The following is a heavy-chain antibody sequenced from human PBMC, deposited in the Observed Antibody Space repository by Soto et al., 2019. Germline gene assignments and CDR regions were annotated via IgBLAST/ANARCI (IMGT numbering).Heavy chain of an antibody. CDR2: ISYDGSNK. J-gene: IGHJ4*02. D-gene: IGHD5-12*01. Sequence: GGSLRLSCAASGFTFSSYGMHWARQAPGKGLEWVAVISYDGSNKYYADSVKGRFTISRDNSKNTLYLQMNSLRAEDTAVYYCAKNAEVVATITPIDYWGQGTLVTVSS. CDR3: AKNAEVVATITPIDY. CDR1: GFTFSSYG. V-gene: IGHV3-30*18.